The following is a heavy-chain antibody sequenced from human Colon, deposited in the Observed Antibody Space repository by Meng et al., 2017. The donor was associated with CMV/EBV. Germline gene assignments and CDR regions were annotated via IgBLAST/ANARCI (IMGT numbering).Heavy chain of an antibody. Sequence: ASVKVSCKASGYTFTGYYTHWVRQAPGQGLEWMGWINPNRGGTNYAQKFQGRVTMTRDTPISTDYMELSGLRSDDTAVYDCARDACLGGLAVRRFDPWGQGTLVTVSS. V-gene: IGHV1-2*02. D-gene: IGHD3-16*01. J-gene: IGHJ5*02. CDR3: ARDACLGGLAVRRFDP. CDR2: INPNRGGT. CDR1: GYTFTGYY.